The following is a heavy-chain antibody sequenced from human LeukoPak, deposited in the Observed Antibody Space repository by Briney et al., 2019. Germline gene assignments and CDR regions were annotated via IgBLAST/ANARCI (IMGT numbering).Heavy chain of an antibody. CDR3: AREGYSGYGYYFDY. J-gene: IGHJ4*02. V-gene: IGHV3-7*01. CDR2: IKQDGSEK. D-gene: IGHD5-12*01. CDR1: GFTFSGYW. Sequence: PGGSLRLSCAASGFTFSGYWMSWVRQAPGKGLEWVANIKQDGSEKYYVDSVKGRFTISRDNAKNSLYLQINSLRAEDTAVYYCAREGYSGYGYYFDYWGQGTLVTVSS.